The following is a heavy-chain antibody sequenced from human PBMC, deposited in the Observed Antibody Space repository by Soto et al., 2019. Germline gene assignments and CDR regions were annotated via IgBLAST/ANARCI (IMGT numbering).Heavy chain of an antibody. Sequence: GGSLRLSCVASGFTFRTAWMSWVRQAPGKGLEWVGRIKSKIDGETTDYAAPVKGRFTMSRDDSKNTLYLQMNSLKTEDSAVYHCATLGIDLDYWGPGITVTVSS. V-gene: IGHV3-15*01. CDR1: GFTFRTAW. D-gene: IGHD6-13*01. CDR3: ATLGIDLDY. CDR2: IKSKIDGETT. J-gene: IGHJ4*01.